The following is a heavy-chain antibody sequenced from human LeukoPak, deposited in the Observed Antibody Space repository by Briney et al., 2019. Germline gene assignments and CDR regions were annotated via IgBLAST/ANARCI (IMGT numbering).Heavy chain of an antibody. V-gene: IGHV3-11*01. J-gene: IGHJ1*01. Sequence: PGGSLRLSCAASGFIFSDYYMSWIRQAPGKGLEWVSSISSSRSMIYYADSVKGRFTISRDNAKTSLYLEMNTLRAEDTAVYFCARDRSSSSWTTEAYFQHWGQGTLVTVSS. CDR1: GFIFSDYY. CDR2: ISSSRSMI. D-gene: IGHD6-13*01. CDR3: ARDRSSSSWTTEAYFQH.